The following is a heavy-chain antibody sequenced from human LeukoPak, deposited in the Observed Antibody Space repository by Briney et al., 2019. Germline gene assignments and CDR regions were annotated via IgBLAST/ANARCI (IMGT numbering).Heavy chain of an antibody. D-gene: IGHD3-16*02. Sequence: ASVKVSCKASGYTFSSYGISWVRQAPGQGLEWMGWISVYNGNTKYAQKFQGRVTMTTDTFTSTAYMEMTSLRSDDTAVYYCARDQYDSVWDSHRPYFDYWGQGTLVTVSS. CDR1: GYTFSSYG. J-gene: IGHJ4*02. V-gene: IGHV1-18*01. CDR2: ISVYNGNT. CDR3: ARDQYDSVWDSHRPYFDY.